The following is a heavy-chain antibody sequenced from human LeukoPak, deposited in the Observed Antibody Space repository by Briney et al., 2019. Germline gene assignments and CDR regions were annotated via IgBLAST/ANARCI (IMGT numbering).Heavy chain of an antibody. D-gene: IGHD3-22*01. CDR1: GYTFTGYY. V-gene: IGHV1-2*02. CDR3: ARSSGSYSSLFYMHV. J-gene: IGHJ6*03. Sequence: ASVKVSCKASGYTFTGYYIHWVRQAPGQGLEWMGWIYPNSGGTNYAQKFQGRVTMTSDMSTSTVYMELSSLRSEDTAVYYCARSSGSYSSLFYMHVWGKGTTVTVSS. CDR2: IYPNSGGT.